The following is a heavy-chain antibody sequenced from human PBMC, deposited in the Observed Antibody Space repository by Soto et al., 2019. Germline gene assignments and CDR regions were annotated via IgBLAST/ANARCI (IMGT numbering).Heavy chain of an antibody. V-gene: IGHV1-69*01. J-gene: IGHJ3*02. Sequence: QVQLVQSGAEVKKPGSSVKVSCKASGGTFSSYAISWVRQAPGQGLEWMGGIIPIFGTANYAQKFQGRVTIPADEPTSTAYRELSSLRSEDTAVYYCARDRRVLPAAMAAFDIGGKGTMVTVSS. CDR2: IIPIFGTA. D-gene: IGHD2-2*01. CDR1: GGTFSSYA. CDR3: ARDRRVLPAAMAAFDI.